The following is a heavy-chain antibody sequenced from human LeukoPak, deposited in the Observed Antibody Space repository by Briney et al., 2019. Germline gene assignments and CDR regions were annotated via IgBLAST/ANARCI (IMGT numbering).Heavy chain of an antibody. CDR1: GFTFSSYG. V-gene: IGHV3-30*02. D-gene: IGHD3-10*01. CDR3: AKDSKRCKTYYYEAGSYYFDY. Sequence: GGSLRLSCAAPGFTFSSYGMHWVRQAPGKGLEWVAFIRYDGSNKYYADSVKGRFTISRDNSKNTLYLQMNSLRPEDTAVYYCAKDSKRCKTYYYEAGSYYFDYWGQGTRVTVSS. CDR2: IRYDGSNK. J-gene: IGHJ4*02.